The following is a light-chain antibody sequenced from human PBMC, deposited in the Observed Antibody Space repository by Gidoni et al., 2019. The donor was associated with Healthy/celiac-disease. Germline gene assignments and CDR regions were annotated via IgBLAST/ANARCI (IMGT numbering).Light chain of an antibody. Sequence: DIQMTQPPSSLSASVGDRVTIPCQASQDISNYLNWYQQKPGKAPKLLIYDASNLETGVPSRFGGSGSGTDFTFTISSLQPEDIATYYCQQYDNLPISFGQGTRLEIK. V-gene: IGKV1-33*01. J-gene: IGKJ5*01. CDR2: DAS. CDR3: QQYDNLPIS. CDR1: QDISNY.